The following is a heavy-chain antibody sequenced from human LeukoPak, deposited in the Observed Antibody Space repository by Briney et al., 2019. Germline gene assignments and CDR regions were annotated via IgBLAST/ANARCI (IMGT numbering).Heavy chain of an antibody. D-gene: IGHD2-2*01. CDR3: ARVGIVVVPAAMIWYYYYYMDV. CDR2: IKQDGSEK. J-gene: IGHJ6*03. V-gene: IGHV3-7*01. Sequence: GGSLRLSCAASGFTFSSYWMSWVRQAPGKGVEWVANIKQDGSEKYYVDSVKGRFTISRDNAKNSLYLQMNSLRAEDTAVYYCARVGIVVVPAAMIWYYYYYMDVWGKGTTVTVSS. CDR1: GFTFSSYW.